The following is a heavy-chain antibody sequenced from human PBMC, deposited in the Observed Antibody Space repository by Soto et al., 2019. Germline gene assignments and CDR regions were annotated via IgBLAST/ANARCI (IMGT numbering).Heavy chain of an antibody. D-gene: IGHD3-3*01. CDR1: GGSLRGYS. V-gene: IGHV4-59*01. J-gene: IGHJ6*01. CDR3: AREEPPMSPHYFSYGIDA. CDR2: VYSGGGT. Sequence: SQTLALTCTVSGGSLRGYSGSWIRQSPGKGLEWIGYVYSGGGTNYSPSFMGRVTFSVDTTDNQFSLKLNSVTAADPAVYYCAREEPPMSPHYFSYGIDASGQGTTVTGS.